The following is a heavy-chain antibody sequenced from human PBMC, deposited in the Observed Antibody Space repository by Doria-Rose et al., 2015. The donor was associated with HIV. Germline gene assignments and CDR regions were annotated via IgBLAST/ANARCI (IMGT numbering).Heavy chain of an antibody. J-gene: IGHJ6*03. CDR2: IYSSGST. CDR1: GGSISSYY. CDR3: ARFRPSRGIYYSLDV. V-gene: IGHV4-4*09. Sequence: GPGLAKPAETLSLTCTVSGGSISSYYWNWIRQPLGKGLEWIGYIYSSGSTHYNSSLKSRVTISIDTSKNQFSLKLSSVTAADTAVYYCARFRPSRGIYYSLDVWGKGTTVTVSS. D-gene: IGHD3-10*01.